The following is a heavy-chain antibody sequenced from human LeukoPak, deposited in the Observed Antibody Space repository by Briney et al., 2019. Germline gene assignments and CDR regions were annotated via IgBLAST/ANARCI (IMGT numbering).Heavy chain of an antibody. J-gene: IGHJ4*02. D-gene: IGHD6-6*01. CDR2: INHSGST. V-gene: IGHV4-34*01. CDR1: GGSFSGYY. CDR3: ARAYSSSLETGREFDY. Sequence: PSETLSLTCAVYGGSFSGYYWSWIRQPPGKGLEWIGEINHSGSTNYNPSLKSRVTTSVDTSKNQFSLKLSSVTAADTAVYYCARAYSSSLETGREFDYWGQGTLVTVSS.